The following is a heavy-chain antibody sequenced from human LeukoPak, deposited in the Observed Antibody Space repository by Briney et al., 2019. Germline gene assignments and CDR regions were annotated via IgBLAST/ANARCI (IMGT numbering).Heavy chain of an antibody. CDR2: IRYDGSNK. V-gene: IGHV3-30*02. J-gene: IGHJ4*02. Sequence: GGSLRLSCAASGFTFSSYGMHWVRQAPGKGLEWVAFIRYDGSNKYYADSVKGRFTISRDNSKNTLYLQMNSLRAEDTAVYYCAKDPGLVVVPAAIGYFDYWGQGTMVTVSS. D-gene: IGHD2-2*02. CDR1: GFTFSSYG. CDR3: AKDPGLVVVPAAIGYFDY.